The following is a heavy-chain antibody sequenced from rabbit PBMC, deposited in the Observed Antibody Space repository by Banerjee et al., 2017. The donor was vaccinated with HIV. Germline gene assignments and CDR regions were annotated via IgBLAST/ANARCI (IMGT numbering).Heavy chain of an antibody. D-gene: IGHD4-1*01. CDR1: GFDFSSYY. Sequence: QLEETGGGLVQPGGSLTLSCKVSGFDFSSYYMSWVRQAPGKGLEWIGYNNAGSDSTYYASWVNGRFTISSDNAQNTVDLQMNSLTAADTATYFCARITDNSEMALWGPGTLVTVS. CDR3: ARITDNSEMAL. V-gene: IGHV1S7*01. CDR2: NNAGSDST. J-gene: IGHJ4*01.